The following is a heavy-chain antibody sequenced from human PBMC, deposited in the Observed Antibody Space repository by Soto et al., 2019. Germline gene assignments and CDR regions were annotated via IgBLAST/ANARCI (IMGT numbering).Heavy chain of an antibody. Sequence: PGGSLRLSCAASGFTFSDYAMNWVRQAPGKGLEWVSGISGPCGTSYGDAVKGRFTISRDNSRNTLDLQMISLTVDDTAIYYCAKGNPYYFDYWGQGTLVTVSS. CDR2: ISGPCGT. CDR3: AKGNPYYFDY. CDR1: GFTFSDYA. V-gene: IGHV3-23*01. J-gene: IGHJ4*02.